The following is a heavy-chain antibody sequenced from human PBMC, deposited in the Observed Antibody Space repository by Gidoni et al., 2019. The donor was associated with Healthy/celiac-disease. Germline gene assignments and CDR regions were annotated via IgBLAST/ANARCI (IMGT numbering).Heavy chain of an antibody. J-gene: IGHJ4*02. CDR3: AGGVTMTTVSYFDY. D-gene: IGHD4-17*01. CDR2: IYYSGST. Sequence: QVQLQESGPGLVKLSQTLSLTCTVSGGSISSGGYYWSWIRQHPGKGLDWIGYIYYSGSTYYNPSLKSRVTISVDTSKNQFSLKLSSVTAADTAVYYCAGGVTMTTVSYFDYWGQGTLVTVSS. CDR1: GGSISSGGYY. V-gene: IGHV4-31*03.